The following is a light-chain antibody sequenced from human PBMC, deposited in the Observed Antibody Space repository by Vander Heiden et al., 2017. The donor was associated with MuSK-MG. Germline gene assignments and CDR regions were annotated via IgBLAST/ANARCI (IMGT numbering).Light chain of an antibody. CDR3: QQYNSYSGLT. V-gene: IGKV1-5*01. J-gene: IGKJ4*01. CDR2: DAS. Sequence: DIQMTQSPSTLSASVGDRVTITCRASQSISTWLAWYQQRPGKAPKLLIYDASSLEYGVPSRFSGSGSGTEFTLTISSLQPDDFATYYCQQYNSYSGLTFGGGTKVEIK. CDR1: QSISTW.